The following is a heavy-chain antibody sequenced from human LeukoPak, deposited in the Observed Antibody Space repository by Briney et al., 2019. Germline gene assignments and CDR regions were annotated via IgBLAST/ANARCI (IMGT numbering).Heavy chain of an antibody. CDR2: MNPNSGNT. CDR3: ARGGFGYCSSTSCYTFDY. D-gene: IGHD2-2*02. CDR1: GYTFTSYD. V-gene: IGHV1-8*01. Sequence: GASVKVSCKASGYTFTSYDINWVRQATGQGLEWMGWMNPNSGNTGYAQKFQGRVTMTRNTSISTAYMELSSLRSEDTAVYYCARGGFGYCSSTSCYTFDYWGQRTLVTVSS. J-gene: IGHJ4*02.